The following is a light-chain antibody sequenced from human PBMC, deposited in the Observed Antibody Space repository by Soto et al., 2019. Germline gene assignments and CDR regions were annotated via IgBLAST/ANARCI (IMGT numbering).Light chain of an antibody. CDR1: SSDFGSYNL. CDR3: CSYAGSRV. V-gene: IGLV2-23*01. J-gene: IGLJ3*02. CDR2: EGS. Sequence: QSALTKPASVSGSPGQSITISCTGTSSDFGSYNLVSWYQQHPGKAPKLMIYEGSKRPSGVSNRVSGSKSGNTASLTISGLQAEDEADYYCCSYAGSRVFGGGTKVTVL.